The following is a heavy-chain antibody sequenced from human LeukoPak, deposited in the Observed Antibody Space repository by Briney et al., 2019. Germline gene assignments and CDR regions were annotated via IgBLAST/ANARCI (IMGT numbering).Heavy chain of an antibody. CDR3: ARSLAAAGTVWFDP. Sequence: GGSLRLTCAGSGFTFSSYWMSWVRQAPGKGLEWVANIKQDGSENHYADSVKGRFTISRDNAKNSLYLQMNSLRAEDTAVYYCARSLAAAGTVWFDPWGQGTLVTVSS. CDR1: GFTFSSYW. D-gene: IGHD6-13*01. J-gene: IGHJ5*02. CDR2: IKQDGSEN. V-gene: IGHV3-7*01.